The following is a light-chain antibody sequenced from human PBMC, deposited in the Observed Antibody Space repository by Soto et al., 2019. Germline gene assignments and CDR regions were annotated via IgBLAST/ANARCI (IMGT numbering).Light chain of an antibody. J-gene: IGKJ4*02. V-gene: IGKV3-20*01. CDR3: PRYGTSTS. CDR1: QTVTNNY. Sequence: IVLTQSPGTLSLSPGDIATLSCRASQTVTNNYLAWYQQQPGQAPRLLIYGASSRATGIPDRFSGSGSGSSITLTISRLEPDDFQVYYCPRYGTSTSFGGRTKV. CDR2: GAS.